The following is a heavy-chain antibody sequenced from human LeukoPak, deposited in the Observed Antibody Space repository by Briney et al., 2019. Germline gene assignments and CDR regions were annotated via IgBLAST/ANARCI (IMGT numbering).Heavy chain of an antibody. CDR1: GFTFSNFA. J-gene: IGHJ5*02. D-gene: IGHD2-21*02. Sequence: GGSLRLSCAASGFTFSNFAMAWLRQAPGRGLDWVSGIYAGGHVVTYPDSVKGRFTISRDNSKNTLYLQMNDIRVEDTAVYYCAKDLTSGDGRWEFHAWGQGTLVTVSS. V-gene: IGHV3-23*03. CDR2: IYAGGHVV. CDR3: AKDLTSGDGRWEFHA.